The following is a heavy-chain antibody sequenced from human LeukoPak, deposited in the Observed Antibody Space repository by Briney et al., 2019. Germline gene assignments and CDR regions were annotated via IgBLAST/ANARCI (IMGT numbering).Heavy chain of an antibody. J-gene: IGHJ5*02. CDR3: AKLTRGYCSSTACPNWFDP. Sequence: GGSLRLSCAASGFSFSDYAMNWVRQAPGKGLEWVSGTSGSGGSTYYSDSVKGRFTISRDNSKNTLYLQMNSLRGEDTAVYYCAKLTRGYCSSTACPNWFDPWGQGTLVAVSS. D-gene: IGHD2-2*01. CDR2: TSGSGGST. CDR1: GFSFSDYA. V-gene: IGHV3-23*01.